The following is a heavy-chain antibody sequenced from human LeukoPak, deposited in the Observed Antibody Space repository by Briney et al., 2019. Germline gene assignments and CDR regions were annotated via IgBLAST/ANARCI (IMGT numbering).Heavy chain of an antibody. CDR3: ARGQYSGSCFDN. V-gene: IGHV4-59*01. CDR1: GGSISTYY. CDR2: NSSSGNT. D-gene: IGHD1-26*01. J-gene: IGHJ4*02. Sequence: KPAETLSLTCTVSGGSISTYYWTWIRQPPGKGLEWIGYNSSSGNTNYNPSLKSRVTISVDMSKNQFSLKVSSVTAADTAVYYCARGQYSGSCFDNWGQGSLVTVSS.